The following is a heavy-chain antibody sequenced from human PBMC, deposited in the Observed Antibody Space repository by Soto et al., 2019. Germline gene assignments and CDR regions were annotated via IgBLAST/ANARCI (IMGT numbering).Heavy chain of an antibody. V-gene: IGHV3-53*04. CDR2: IYSGGST. Sequence: GGSLRLSCAASGFTVSSNYMSWVRQAPGKGLEWVSVIYSGGSTYYADSVKGRFTISRHNSKNTLYLQMNSLRAEDTAVYYCARASLYCSGGSCYLPDYWGQGTLVTVSS. D-gene: IGHD2-15*01. J-gene: IGHJ4*02. CDR3: ARASLYCSGGSCYLPDY. CDR1: GFTVSSNY.